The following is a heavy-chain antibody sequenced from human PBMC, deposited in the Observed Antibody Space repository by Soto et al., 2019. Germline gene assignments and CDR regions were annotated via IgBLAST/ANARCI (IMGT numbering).Heavy chain of an antibody. Sequence: GGSLRLSCSASGFTFNSYAMHWVRQAPGKGLEFVSAISSYGADRYYAGSVKGRFAISRDNRKNTLYLQMSSLRAEDTALYYCVKEGYMRSDWYGQFDYWGQGALVTVSS. CDR3: VKEGYMRSDWYGQFDY. J-gene: IGHJ4*02. CDR1: GFTFNSYA. V-gene: IGHV3-64D*06. CDR2: ISSYGADR. D-gene: IGHD6-19*01.